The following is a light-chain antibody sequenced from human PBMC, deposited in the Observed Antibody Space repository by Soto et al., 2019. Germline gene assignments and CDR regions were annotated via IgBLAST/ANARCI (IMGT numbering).Light chain of an antibody. V-gene: IGLV2-14*01. CDR1: SSDVGGYNY. CDR3: SAYTSSSTV. Sequence: QSALTQPASVSGSPGQSITISCTGTSSDVGGYNYVSWYQQHPGTAPKLMIYDVSNRPSGVSNRFSGSKSGNTASLTISGIQAEDEADYYCSAYTSSSTVFGTGTKLTVL. CDR2: DVS. J-gene: IGLJ1*01.